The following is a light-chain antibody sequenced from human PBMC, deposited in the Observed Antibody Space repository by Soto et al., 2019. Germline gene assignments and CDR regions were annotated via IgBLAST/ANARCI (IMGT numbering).Light chain of an antibody. J-gene: IGKJ1*01. CDR1: QSLLSSDGKTY. V-gene: IGKV2D-29*01. Sequence: EIVMTQTPLSLSVTPGQSSSISCKSSQSLLSSDGKTYLYWYMQKXGQPPHXLSYEVSNRFSGVPDRFSGTGSGTEFTLKISRVEAEDVGVYYCMQCVQLPWTFGQGTKVDIK. CDR3: MQCVQLPWT. CDR2: EVS.